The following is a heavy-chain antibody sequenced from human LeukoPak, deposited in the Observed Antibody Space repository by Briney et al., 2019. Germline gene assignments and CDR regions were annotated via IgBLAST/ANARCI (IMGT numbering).Heavy chain of an antibody. D-gene: IGHD1-26*01. CDR1: GFTFSSNA. J-gene: IGHJ4*02. V-gene: IGHV3-23*01. CDR2: ISSIGIST. Sequence: GSLRLSYAASGFTFSSNAMSWVRQAPGKGLEWVSSISSIGISTYYTDSVKGRFTISRDNSKNTLYLQMSTLRAEDTAVYYCAKGGATSASPSDYWGQGTLATVSS. CDR3: AKGGATSASPSDY.